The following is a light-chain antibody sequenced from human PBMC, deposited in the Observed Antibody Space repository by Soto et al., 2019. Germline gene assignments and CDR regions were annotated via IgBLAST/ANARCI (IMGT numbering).Light chain of an antibody. CDR1: QSVSNNY. Sequence: ELVWTQSPGRLCLSPGERATLPCRASQSVSNNYLAWYQQKPGQAPRLLIYDASNRATGIPARFSGSGYGTDFTLTISSLEPEDFAVYYCQQRSNWPTFGQGTRLE. CDR2: DAS. V-gene: IGKV3-11*01. J-gene: IGKJ5*01. CDR3: QQRSNWPT.